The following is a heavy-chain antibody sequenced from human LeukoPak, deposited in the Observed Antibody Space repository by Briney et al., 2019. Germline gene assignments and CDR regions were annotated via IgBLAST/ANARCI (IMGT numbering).Heavy chain of an antibody. CDR2: IGGSGVNT. CDR3: ARSPNWDWLLPFDY. V-gene: IGHV3-23*01. J-gene: IGHJ4*02. Sequence: GGSLRLSCAASGFTFSSYVMSWVRQAPGKGLEWVSGIGGSGVNTVYAESVKGRFTISRDNSKNTLYLQMNSLRAEDSAVYYCARSPNWDWLLPFDYWGQGTLVTVSS. CDR1: GFTFSSYV. D-gene: IGHD3/OR15-3a*01.